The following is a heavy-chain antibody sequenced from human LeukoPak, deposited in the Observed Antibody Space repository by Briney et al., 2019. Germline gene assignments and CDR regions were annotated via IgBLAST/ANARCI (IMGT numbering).Heavy chain of an antibody. V-gene: IGHV1-46*01. CDR3: ARDQEGFDY. J-gene: IGHJ4*02. Sequence: ASVKVSCKASGYIFTSNYIHWVRQAPGQGLEWMGMICPRDGSTSYAQRFQDRVTVTRDTSTSTVHMEQSGLRSEDTAVYYCARDQEGFDYWGQGTQVTVSS. CDR1: GYIFTSNY. CDR2: ICPRDGST.